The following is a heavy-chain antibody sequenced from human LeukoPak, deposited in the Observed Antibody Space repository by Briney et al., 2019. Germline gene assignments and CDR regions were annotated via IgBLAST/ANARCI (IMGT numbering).Heavy chain of an antibody. V-gene: IGHV1-46*01. CDR2: INPSGGST. Sequence: ASVKVSCTASGYTFTSYYMHWVRQAPGQGLEWMGIINPSGGSTSYAQKFQGRVTMTRDTSTSTVYMELSSLRSEDTAVYYCARGNPAGYYDFWSGSYYFDYWGQGTLVTVSS. CDR3: ARGNPAGYYDFWSGSYYFDY. J-gene: IGHJ4*02. CDR1: GYTFTSYY. D-gene: IGHD3-3*01.